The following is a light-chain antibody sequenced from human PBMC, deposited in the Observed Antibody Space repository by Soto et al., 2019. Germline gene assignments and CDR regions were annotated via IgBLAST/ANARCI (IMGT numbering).Light chain of an antibody. J-gene: IGKJ1*01. CDR1: QCFSSN. V-gene: IGKV3-15*01. CDR3: QQYNNWPPWT. Sequence: EIVMTQSPATLSVSPGERATLSCRASQCFSSNLAWYQQKPGQAPRLLIYGGSNKTTCSPARFSGSGSGTEFTLTISSLQSEDFAVYYCQQYNNWPPWTFGQGTKVEIK. CDR2: GGS.